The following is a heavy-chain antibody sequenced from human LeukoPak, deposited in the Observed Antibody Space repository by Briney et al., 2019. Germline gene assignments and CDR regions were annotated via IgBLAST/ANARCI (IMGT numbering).Heavy chain of an antibody. Sequence: PSETLSLTCAAYGGSFSGYYCSLIRQPPGKGLEWIGEINHSGSTNYNPSLKSRVTISVDTSKNQLSLKLSSVTAADTAVYYCARGEGRGYSYGYDYWGQGTLVTVSS. D-gene: IGHD5-18*01. CDR1: GGSFSGYY. CDR2: INHSGST. J-gene: IGHJ4*02. CDR3: ARGEGRGYSYGYDY. V-gene: IGHV4-34*01.